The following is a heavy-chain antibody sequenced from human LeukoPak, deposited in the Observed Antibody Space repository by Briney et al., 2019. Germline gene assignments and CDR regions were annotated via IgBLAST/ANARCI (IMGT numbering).Heavy chain of an antibody. CDR1: VGSFSGYY. Sequence: SETLSLTCAVYVGSFSGYYWSWIRQPPWKGLEWIGEINHSGSTNYNPSLKSRVTISVDTSKNQFSLKLSSVTAADTAVYYCARGPWGVWGSYRPFDPWGQGTLVTVSS. V-gene: IGHV4-34*01. CDR2: INHSGST. CDR3: ARGPWGVWGSYRPFDP. D-gene: IGHD3-16*02. J-gene: IGHJ5*02.